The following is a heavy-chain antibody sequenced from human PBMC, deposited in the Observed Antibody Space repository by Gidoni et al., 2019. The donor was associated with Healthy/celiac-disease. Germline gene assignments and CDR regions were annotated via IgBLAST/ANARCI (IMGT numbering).Heavy chain of an antibody. D-gene: IGHD3-3*01. CDR2: ISSSGSTR. J-gene: IGHJ5*02. V-gene: IGHV3-11*01. CDR3: ARESSAEQGYDFWSGYYHNWFDP. CDR1: GFPFTSYY. Sequence: QLQLVESGGGLVQPGGSLRLSCAASGFPFTSYYMRWIRQAPGKGLEWVSYISSSGSTRYYADSVKGRFTISRDNAKNSLYLQMNSLRAEDTAVYYCARESSAEQGYDFWSGYYHNWFDPWGQGTLVTVSS.